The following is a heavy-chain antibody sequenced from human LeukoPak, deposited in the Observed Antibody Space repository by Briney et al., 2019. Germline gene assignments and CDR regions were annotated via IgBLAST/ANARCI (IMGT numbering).Heavy chain of an antibody. CDR3: ARAFGVVIRTTNFDY. CDR2: INPSGGST. V-gene: IGHV1-46*01. J-gene: IGHJ4*02. D-gene: IGHD3-3*01. Sequence: ASVKVSCKASGYTFTSYYMHWVRQAAGQGLEWMGIINPSGGSTSYAQKFQGRVTMTRDTSTSTVYMELSSLRSEDTAVYYCARAFGVVIRTTNFDYWGQGTLVTVSS. CDR1: GYTFTSYY.